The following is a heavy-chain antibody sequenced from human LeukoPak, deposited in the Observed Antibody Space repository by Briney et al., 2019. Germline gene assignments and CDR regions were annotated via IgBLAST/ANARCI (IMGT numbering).Heavy chain of an antibody. CDR1: GGSISSYY. CDR3: ARKGGSSWYDSWLDP. J-gene: IGHJ5*02. V-gene: IGHV4-59*01. CDR2: IYYSGST. D-gene: IGHD6-13*01. Sequence: SETLSLTCTVSGGSISSYYWSWIRQPPGKGLEWIGYIYYSGSTNYNPSLKSRVTISVDTSKNQFSLKLSSVTAADTAVYYCARKGGSSWYDSWLDPWGQGTLVTVSS.